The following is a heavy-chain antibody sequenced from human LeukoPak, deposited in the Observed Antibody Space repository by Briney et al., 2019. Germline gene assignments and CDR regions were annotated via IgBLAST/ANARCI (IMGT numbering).Heavy chain of an antibody. CDR2: IYSGGST. CDR3: ARAYDSSGSYYYYGMDV. D-gene: IGHD3-22*01. V-gene: IGHV3-66*01. Sequence: GGSLRLSCAASGFTVSSNYMSWVRQAPGKGLEWVSVIYSGGSTYYADSVKGRFTISRDNSKNTLYLQMNSLRAEDTAVYYCARAYDSSGSYYYYGMDVWGQGTTVTVSS. CDR1: GFTVSSNY. J-gene: IGHJ6*02.